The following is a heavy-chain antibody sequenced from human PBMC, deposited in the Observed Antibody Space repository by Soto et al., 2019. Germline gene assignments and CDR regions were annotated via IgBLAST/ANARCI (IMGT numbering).Heavy chain of an antibody. Sequence: SETLSLTCAVYGGSFSGYYWSWIRQPPGKGLEWIGEINHSGSTNYNPSLKSRVTISVDTSKNQFSLKLSSVTAADTAVYYCARELYYYDSSGYYRPFDYWGQGNLVTVSS. V-gene: IGHV4-34*01. CDR2: INHSGST. D-gene: IGHD3-22*01. CDR1: GGSFSGYY. J-gene: IGHJ4*02. CDR3: ARELYYYDSSGYYRPFDY.